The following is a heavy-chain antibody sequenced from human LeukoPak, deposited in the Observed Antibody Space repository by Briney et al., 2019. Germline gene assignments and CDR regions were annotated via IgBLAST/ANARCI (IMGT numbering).Heavy chain of an antibody. CDR2: INHSRST. V-gene: IGHV4-30-2*01. CDR1: GGSISSGGYY. J-gene: IGHJ4*02. Sequence: SETLSLTCTVSGGSISSGGYYWSWHRQPQGKEREGIRYINHSRSTYYNPTRKSRTTIAVDRYKNQFSLNLSSVTAADTAVYYCERDRGYCSSTSCSYFDYWGQGTLVTVSS. D-gene: IGHD2-2*01. CDR3: ERDRGYCSSTSCSYFDY.